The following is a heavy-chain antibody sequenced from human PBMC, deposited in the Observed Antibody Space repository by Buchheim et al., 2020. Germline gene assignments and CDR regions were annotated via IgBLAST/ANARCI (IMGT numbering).Heavy chain of an antibody. Sequence: QVQLVQSGAEVKKPGASVKVSCKASGYTITGYYMHWVRQAPGQGLEWMGWINPNNGDTNYAQKFQGRVTMIRDTSISTVYMELSRLRSDDTAVYYCARFHYDTSMDVWGQGTT. V-gene: IGHV1-2*02. J-gene: IGHJ6*02. CDR2: INPNNGDT. D-gene: IGHD3-22*01. CDR3: ARFHYDTSMDV. CDR1: GYTITGYY.